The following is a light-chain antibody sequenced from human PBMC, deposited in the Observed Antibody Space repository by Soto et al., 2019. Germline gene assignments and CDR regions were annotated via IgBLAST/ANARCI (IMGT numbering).Light chain of an antibody. Sequence: EIVLTQSPATLSLSPGGRATLSCRASQSVSLSLAWYQQRPGQAPRLLIYDASKRASGIPARFSGSGSGTDFTLTISSLEPEDSAVYYCHQRSSWPLTFGGGTRVEI. J-gene: IGKJ4*01. V-gene: IGKV3-11*01. CDR2: DAS. CDR3: HQRSSWPLT. CDR1: QSVSLS.